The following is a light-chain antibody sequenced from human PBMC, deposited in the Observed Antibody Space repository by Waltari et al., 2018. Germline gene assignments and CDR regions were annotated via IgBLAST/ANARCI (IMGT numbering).Light chain of an antibody. J-gene: IGKJ1*01. V-gene: IGKV2-30*02. CDR2: RVS. CDR1: QSLVHSDGNTY. Sequence: DVVMTQSTLSLPVTLGQPASISCSPSQSLVHSDGNTYLNWFQQRPGQSPRRLFYRVSNRDSGVPDRFSGSGSGTDFTLKISRVEAEDVGVYYCMQGTHWPWTFGQGTKVEIK. CDR3: MQGTHWPWT.